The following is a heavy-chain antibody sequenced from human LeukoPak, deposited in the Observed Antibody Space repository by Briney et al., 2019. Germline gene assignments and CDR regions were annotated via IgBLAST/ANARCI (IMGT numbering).Heavy chain of an antibody. CDR2: IGAYNGNT. CDR1: GYTFTSYG. CDR3: ARDRYSGSYFPDY. D-gene: IGHD1-26*01. V-gene: IGHV1-18*01. J-gene: IGHJ4*02. Sequence: ASVKVSCKASGYTFTSYGISWVRQAPGQGLEGMGLIGAYNGNTNYAQKLQGRLTMTTDTSTSTAYMELRSLRSDATAVYSCARDRYSGSYFPDYWGQGTLVTVSS.